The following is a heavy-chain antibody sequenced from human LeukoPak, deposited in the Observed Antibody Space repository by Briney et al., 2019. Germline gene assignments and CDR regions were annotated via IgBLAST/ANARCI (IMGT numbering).Heavy chain of an antibody. V-gene: IGHV4-38-2*02. D-gene: IGHD5-18*01. CDR1: GYSISSGYY. CDR2: IYHSGST. Sequence: SETLSLTCTVSGYSISSGYYWGWIRQPPGKGLEWIGSIYHSGSTYYNPSLKSRVTISVDTSKNQFSLKLSSVTAADTAVYYCARALVRYSYGRGWFDPWGQGTLVTVSS. CDR3: ARALVRYSYGRGWFDP. J-gene: IGHJ5*02.